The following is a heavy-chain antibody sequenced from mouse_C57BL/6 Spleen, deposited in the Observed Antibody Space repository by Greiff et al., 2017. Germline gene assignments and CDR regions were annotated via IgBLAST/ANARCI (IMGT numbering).Heavy chain of an antibody. Sequence: QVQLQQPGAELVKPGASVKLSCKASGYTFTSYWMQWVKQRPGQGLEWIGEIDPSDSYTNYTQKFKGRATLTVDTSSSTAYMQLSSLTSEDSAVYYCARGSYDYAWFAYWGQGTLVTVSA. CDR2: IDPSDSYT. CDR3: ARGSYDYAWFAY. V-gene: IGHV1-50*01. J-gene: IGHJ3*01. D-gene: IGHD2-4*01. CDR1: GYTFTSYW.